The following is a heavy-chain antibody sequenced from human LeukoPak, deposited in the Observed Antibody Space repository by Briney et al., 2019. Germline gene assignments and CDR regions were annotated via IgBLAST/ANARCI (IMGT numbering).Heavy chain of an antibody. CDR3: AKPYYGSGTFDY. CDR2: ISGSGGST. J-gene: IGHJ4*02. D-gene: IGHD3-10*01. CDR1: GFTFSSYG. V-gene: IGHV3-23*01. Sequence: PGGSLRLSCAASGFTFSSYGMSWVRQAPGKGLEWVSAISGSGGSTYYADSVKGRFTISRDNSKNTLYLQMNSLRAEDTAVYYCAKPYYGSGTFDYWGQGTLVTVSS.